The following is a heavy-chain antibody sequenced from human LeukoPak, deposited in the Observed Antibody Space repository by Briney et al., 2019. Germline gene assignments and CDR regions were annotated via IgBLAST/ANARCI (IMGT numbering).Heavy chain of an antibody. D-gene: IGHD4-17*01. CDR1: GYSISSGYY. J-gene: IGHJ6*03. V-gene: IGHV4-38-2*02. Sequence: SETLSLTCTVSGYSISSGYYWGWIRQPPGKGLEWIGSIYHSGSTYYNPSLKSRVTISVDRSKNQFSLKLSSVTAADTAVYYCARVSGDYYYYYYMDVWGKGTTVTVSS. CDR2: IYHSGST. CDR3: ARVSGDYYYYYYMDV.